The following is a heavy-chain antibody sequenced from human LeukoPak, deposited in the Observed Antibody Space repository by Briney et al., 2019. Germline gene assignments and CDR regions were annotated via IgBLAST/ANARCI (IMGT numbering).Heavy chain of an antibody. D-gene: IGHD3-22*01. CDR1: GFTSSSFW. CDR3: VRDAYDSSGYSPFDY. CDR2: MNEPGTKI. Sequence: TGGSLRLSCAASGFTSSSFWMSWVRQAPGKGLEWVANMNEPGTKIYYVDSVKGRFTISRENAGNSLYLQMNSLRAEDTAVYYCVRDAYDSSGYSPFDYWGQGTLVTVSS. J-gene: IGHJ4*02. V-gene: IGHV3-7*01.